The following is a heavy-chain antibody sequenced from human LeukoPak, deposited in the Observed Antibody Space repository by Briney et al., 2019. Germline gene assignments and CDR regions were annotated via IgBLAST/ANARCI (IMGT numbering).Heavy chain of an antibody. CDR1: GFTFSSYW. CDR2: MNNDGSST. V-gene: IGHV3-74*01. D-gene: IGHD6-19*01. Sequence: GGSLRLSCAASGFTFSSYWMHWVRQAPGRGLVWVSRMNNDGSSTIYADSVKGRFAISRDNAKNTLYLQMNSLRAEDTAVYYCARADGSGWLTYWGQGTLVTVSS. J-gene: IGHJ4*02. CDR3: ARADGSGWLTY.